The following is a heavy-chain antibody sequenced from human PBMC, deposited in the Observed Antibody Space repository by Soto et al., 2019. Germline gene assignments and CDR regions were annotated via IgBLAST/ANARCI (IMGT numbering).Heavy chain of an antibody. Sequence: EVQLLESGGGLVQPGGSLRLSCAASGFTFSRYAISWVRQAPGKGLEWVSVISGTDGSTYYADSVKGRFTISRDNSKKTLYLQMNSLRAEDTAVYYCAKGAGNYHYFYYYMDVWGKGTTVTVSS. CDR2: ISGTDGST. CDR3: AKGAGNYHYFYYYMDV. CDR1: GFTFSRYA. J-gene: IGHJ6*03. D-gene: IGHD3-10*01. V-gene: IGHV3-23*01.